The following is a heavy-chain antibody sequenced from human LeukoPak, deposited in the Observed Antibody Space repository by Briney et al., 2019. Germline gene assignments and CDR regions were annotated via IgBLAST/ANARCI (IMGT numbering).Heavy chain of an antibody. CDR3: ARVFDS. J-gene: IGHJ4*02. CDR1: GGSVSTSDYY. CDR2: VFYTGKT. V-gene: IGHV4-39*07. Sequence: SETLSLTCTVSGGSVSTSDYYWGWIRQSPVKGLEWIGDVFYTGKTYYNPSLRGRATISIDTSKNQFSLKLTYVTAADSAVYYCARVFDSWGQGTLVTVSS.